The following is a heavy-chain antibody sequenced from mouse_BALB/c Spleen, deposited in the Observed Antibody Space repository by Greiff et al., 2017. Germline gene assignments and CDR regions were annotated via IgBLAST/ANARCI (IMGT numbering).Heavy chain of an antibody. J-gene: IGHJ2*01. D-gene: IGHD1-2*01. CDR2: IWGGGST. CDR1: GFSLTDYG. V-gene: IGHV2-6-5*01. Sequence: VMLVESGPGLVAPSQSLSITCTVSGFSLTDYGVSWIRQPPGKGLEWLEVIWGGGSTYYNSALKSRLSISKDNSKSQVFLKMNSLQTDDTAMYYCAKQEDYGSYFDYWGQGTTLTVSS. CDR3: AKQEDYGSYFDY.